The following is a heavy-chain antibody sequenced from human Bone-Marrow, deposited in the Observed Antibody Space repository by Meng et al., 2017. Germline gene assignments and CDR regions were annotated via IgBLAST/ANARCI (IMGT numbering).Heavy chain of an antibody. CDR3: ANGDAVRRMDV. CDR2: IYSGGST. Sequence: GESLKISCAASGFTVSSNYMSWVRQAPGKGLEWVSVIYSGGSTYYADSVKGRFTISRDNSKNTLYLQMNSLRAEDTAVYYCANGDAVRRMDVWGKGTTVTVSS. V-gene: IGHV3-53*01. CDR1: GFTVSSNY. J-gene: IGHJ6*04. D-gene: IGHD4-17*01.